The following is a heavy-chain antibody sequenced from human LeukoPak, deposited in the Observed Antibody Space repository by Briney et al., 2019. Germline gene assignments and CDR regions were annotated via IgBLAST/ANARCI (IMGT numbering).Heavy chain of an antibody. CDR2: IYYSGST. V-gene: IGHV4-39*07. J-gene: IGHJ5*02. CDR3: ARGGRPSSSWKPGWFDP. Sequence: PSETLSLTCTVSGGSISSSSYYWGWIRQPPGKGLEWIGSIYYSGSTYYNPSLKSRVTISVDTSKNQFSLKLSSVTAADTVVYYCARGGRPSSSWKPGWFDPWGQGTLVTVSS. D-gene: IGHD6-13*01. CDR1: GGSISSSSYY.